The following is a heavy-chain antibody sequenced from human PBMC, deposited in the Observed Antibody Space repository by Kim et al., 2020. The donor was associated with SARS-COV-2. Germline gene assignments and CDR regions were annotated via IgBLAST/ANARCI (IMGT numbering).Heavy chain of an antibody. D-gene: IGHD3-10*01. CDR3: ARDGARSGSGSYYTDPIYYYYYGMDV. Sequence: GGSLRLSCAASGFTFSSYSMNWVRQAPGKGLEWVSSISSSSSYIYYADSVKGRFTISRDNAKNSLYLQMNSLRAEDTAVYYCARDGARSGSGSYYTDPIYYYYYGMDVWGQGTLVTVSS. J-gene: IGHJ6*02. CDR2: ISSSSSYI. CDR1: GFTFSSYS. V-gene: IGHV3-21*01.